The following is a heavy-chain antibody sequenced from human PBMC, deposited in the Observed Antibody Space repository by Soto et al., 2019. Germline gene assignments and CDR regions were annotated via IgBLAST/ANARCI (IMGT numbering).Heavy chain of an antibody. Sequence: QVQLQESGPGLVKPSETLSLTCTVSAGSISSYYWSWIRQPPGRGLEWIGYIYYSGSTNYNPSLKSRVTISVDTSKNQFSLKLSSVTAADTAVYYCARRYGYSFDYWGQGPLVTVSS. CDR2: IYYSGST. J-gene: IGHJ4*02. CDR1: AGSISSYY. D-gene: IGHD1-1*01. V-gene: IGHV4-59*08. CDR3: ARRYGYSFDY.